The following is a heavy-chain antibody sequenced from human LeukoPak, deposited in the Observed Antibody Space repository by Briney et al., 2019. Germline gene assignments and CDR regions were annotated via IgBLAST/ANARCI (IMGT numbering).Heavy chain of an antibody. CDR1: GYTFSSYG. D-gene: IGHD6-13*01. CDR3: AREGGSWSFDY. J-gene: IGHJ4*02. V-gene: IGHV1-18*01. CDR2: ISAYSGNT. Sequence: ASVKVSCKASGYTFSSYGISWVRQAAGQGLEWMGWISAYSGNTHYAQKFQGRVTMTTDTSTTTAYMELRGLRSEDTAVYYCAREGGSWSFDYWGQGSLVTVSS.